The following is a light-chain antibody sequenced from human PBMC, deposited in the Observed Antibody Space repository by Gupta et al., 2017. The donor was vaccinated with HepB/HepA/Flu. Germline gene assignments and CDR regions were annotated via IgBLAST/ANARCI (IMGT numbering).Light chain of an antibody. Sequence: EIVLTQSPGTLSLSPGERVTLSCRVSQSVSSSYLAWYQQKSGQAPRLRIYGTSSRATGIPDRFSGSGSGTDFTLTISRLEPEDFAMYYCQYYDTTPLWTFGQGTKVEIK. CDR3: QYYDTTPLWT. CDR2: GTS. V-gene: IGKV3-20*01. CDR1: QSVSSSY. J-gene: IGKJ1*01.